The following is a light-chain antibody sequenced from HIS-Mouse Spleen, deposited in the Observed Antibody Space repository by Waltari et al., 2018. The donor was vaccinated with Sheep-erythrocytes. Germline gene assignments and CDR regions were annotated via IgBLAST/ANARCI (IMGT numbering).Light chain of an antibody. V-gene: IGLV1-36*01. CDR2: YDD. Sequence: QSVQTQPPSVSEAPRQRVTISCSGSSSNIGNNAVNWYQQLPGKAPKLLIYYDDLLPSGVSDRFSGSKSGTSASLAISGLQSEDEADYYCAAWDDRLNGVVFGGGTKLTVL. CDR1: SSNIGNNA. J-gene: IGLJ2*01. CDR3: AAWDDRLNGVV.